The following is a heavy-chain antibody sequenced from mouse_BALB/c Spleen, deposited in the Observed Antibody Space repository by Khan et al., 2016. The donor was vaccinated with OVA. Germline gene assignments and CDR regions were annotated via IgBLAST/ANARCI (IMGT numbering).Heavy chain of an antibody. V-gene: IGHV1S81*02. CDR1: GYTFTSYW. J-gene: IGHJ2*01. Sequence: QVQLQQSGAELVKAGASVKMSCKASGYTFTSYWMHWVKQRLGQGLEWFAETNPTNGRTYYNEKFKSKATLTVDKSSSTAYMLLSGPTFEDSAVYYCARIKKIVATYFDYWCQGTTLTGSS. CDR3: ARIKKIVATYFDY. D-gene: IGHD1-1*01. CDR2: TNPTNGRT.